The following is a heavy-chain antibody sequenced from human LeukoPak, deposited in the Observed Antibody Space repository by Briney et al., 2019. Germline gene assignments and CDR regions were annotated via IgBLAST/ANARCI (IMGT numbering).Heavy chain of an antibody. CDR3: ARDDSGSSQFDY. CDR1: GGTFSSYA. V-gene: IGHV1-69*04. CDR2: IIPILGIA. Sequence: ASVKVSCKASGGTFSSYATSWVRQAPGQGLEWMGRIIPILGIANYALKFQGRVTITADKSTSTAYMELSSLRSEDTAVYYCARDDSGSSQFDYWGQGTLVTVSS. D-gene: IGHD1-26*01. J-gene: IGHJ4*02.